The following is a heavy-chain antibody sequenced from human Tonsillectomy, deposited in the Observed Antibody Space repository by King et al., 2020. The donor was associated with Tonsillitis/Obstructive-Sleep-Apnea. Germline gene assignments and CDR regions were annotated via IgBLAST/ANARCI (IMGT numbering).Heavy chain of an antibody. D-gene: IGHD2-15*01. Sequence: VQLVESGGGLVKPGGSLRLSCAASGVIFSSYSMNWVRQAPGKGLEWVSSISSSISYIYYADSVKGRFTISRDNPKNSLYLQMNSLRAEETAVYYCARESMVAGYDAFDIWGQGTMVTVSS. CDR2: ISSSISYI. CDR3: ARESMVAGYDAFDI. J-gene: IGHJ3*02. V-gene: IGHV3-21*01. CDR1: GVIFSSYS.